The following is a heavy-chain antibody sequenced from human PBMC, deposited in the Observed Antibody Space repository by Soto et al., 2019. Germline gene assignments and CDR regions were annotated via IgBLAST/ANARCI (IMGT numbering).Heavy chain of an antibody. V-gene: IGHV1-2*02. D-gene: IGHD4-17*01. CDR1: GYTSTDYY. Sequence: ASVRVSCKASGYTSTDYYIQWVRQAPGQGLEWMGWINPNGGGTYYAQKFEGRVTMTRDTSISTAYMELSVLRSDDTAVYYCARDCGVTTVLTNWLDPWGQGTRVTVS. CDR2: INPNGGGT. CDR3: ARDCGVTTVLTNWLDP. J-gene: IGHJ5*02.